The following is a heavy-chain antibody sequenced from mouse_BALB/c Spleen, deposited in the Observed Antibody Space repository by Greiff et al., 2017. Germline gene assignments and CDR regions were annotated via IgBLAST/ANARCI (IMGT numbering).Heavy chain of an antibody. CDR3: ARVDGRYAMDY. J-gene: IGHJ4*01. CDR1: GFTFSDYY. V-gene: IGHV5-4*02. D-gene: IGHD2-3*01. Sequence: EVMLVESGGGLVKPGGSLKLSCAASGFTFSDYYMYWVRQTPEKRLEWVATISDGGSYTYYPDSVKGRFTISRDNAKNNLYLQMSSLKSEDTAMYYCARVDGRYAMDYWGQGTSVTVSS. CDR2: ISDGGSYT.